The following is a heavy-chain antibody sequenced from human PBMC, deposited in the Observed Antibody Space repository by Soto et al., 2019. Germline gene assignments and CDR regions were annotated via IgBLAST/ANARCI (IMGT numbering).Heavy chain of an antibody. CDR3: AKDTVGGYSFWSCYYSYGLDV. CDR2: ISGSADGT. V-gene: IGHV3-23*01. J-gene: IGHJ3*01. CDR1: GFTFDSYA. Sequence: EVKLLESGGGLAQPGGSLRLSCVGSGFTFDSYAISWVRQAPGERLQWIAAISGSADGTDYAHSVRGRFTISRDNAKKTVHLQMDSRRVEDTAVYFCAKDTVGGYSFWSCYYSYGLDVWGQGTLVTVS. D-gene: IGHD3-3*01.